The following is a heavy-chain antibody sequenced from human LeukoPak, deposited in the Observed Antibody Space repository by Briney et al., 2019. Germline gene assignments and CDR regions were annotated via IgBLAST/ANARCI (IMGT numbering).Heavy chain of an antibody. J-gene: IGHJ6*03. CDR2: IKQDGSEK. CDR3: ASGDHMDV. Sequence: PGGSLRLSCAASGFTFSSYWMSWVRQAPGEGLEWVANIKQDGSEKYHVGSVKGRFTISRDNAKNSLYLQMNSLRAEDTAVYYCASGDHMDVRGKGTTVTVSS. V-gene: IGHV3-7*01. D-gene: IGHD4-17*01. CDR1: GFTFSSYW.